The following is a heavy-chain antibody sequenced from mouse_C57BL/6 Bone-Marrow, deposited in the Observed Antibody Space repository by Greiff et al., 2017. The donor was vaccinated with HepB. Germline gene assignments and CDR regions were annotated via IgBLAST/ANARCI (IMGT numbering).Heavy chain of an antibody. V-gene: IGHV5-9*01. CDR1: GFTFSSYT. CDR2: ISGGGGNT. CDR3: ARRGAMDY. J-gene: IGHJ4*01. Sequence: EVQLVESGGGLVKPGGSLKLSCAASGFTFSSYTMSWVRQTPEKRLEWVATISGGGGNTDYPDSVTGRFTISRDNAKNTLYLQMSSLRSEDTALYYCARRGAMDYWGQGTSVTVSS.